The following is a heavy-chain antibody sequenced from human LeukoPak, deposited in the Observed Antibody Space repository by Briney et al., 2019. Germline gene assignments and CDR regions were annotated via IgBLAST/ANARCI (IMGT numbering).Heavy chain of an antibody. J-gene: IGHJ5*02. CDR1: GGSISSGSYY. CDR3: ARGRCSSTSCYRNWFDP. Sequence: PSQTLSPTCTVSGGSISSGSYYWSWIRQPAGKGLEWIGRIYTSGSTNYNPSLKSRVTISVDTSKNQFSLKLSSVTAADTAVYYCARGRCSSTSCYRNWFDPWGQGTLVTVSS. D-gene: IGHD2-2*01. V-gene: IGHV4-61*02. CDR2: IYTSGST.